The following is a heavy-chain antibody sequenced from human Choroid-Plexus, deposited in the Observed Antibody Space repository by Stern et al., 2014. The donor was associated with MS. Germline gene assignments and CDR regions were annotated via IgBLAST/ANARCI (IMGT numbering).Heavy chain of an antibody. CDR2: VSYDGSNK. V-gene: IGHV3-30*18. CDR3: AKDRHYLTYFFDH. Sequence: VQLVESGGGVVQPGRPLRLSCVASGFTFGSCAMHWVRQAPGKGLEWVPGVSYDGSNKYYADSVKGRFTISRDNSQNTLYMQMSSLRPEDTAVYYCAKDRHYLTYFFDHWGQGSLVTVSS. CDR1: GFTFGSCA. J-gene: IGHJ5*02. D-gene: IGHD2/OR15-2a*01.